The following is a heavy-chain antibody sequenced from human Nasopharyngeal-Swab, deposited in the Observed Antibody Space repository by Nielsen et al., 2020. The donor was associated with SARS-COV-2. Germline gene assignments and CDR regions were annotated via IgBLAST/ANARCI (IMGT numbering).Heavy chain of an antibody. J-gene: IGHJ4*02. V-gene: IGHV4-59*11. CDR1: GGSIVSHY. D-gene: IGHD6-6*01. CDR2: IYSTEIT. CDR3: ARGPYSRSSLWVH. Sequence: SPTLSRTCTVSGGSIVSHYWNWIRLSPGKGLEWIGYIYSTEITKYNPSLGSRVTMSGDTSKNQVYLKLKSLTAADTAVYYCARGPYSRSSLWVHWGQGTLVTVSS.